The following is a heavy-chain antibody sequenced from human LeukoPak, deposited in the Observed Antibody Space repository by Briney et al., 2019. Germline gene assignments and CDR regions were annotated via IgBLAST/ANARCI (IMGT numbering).Heavy chain of an antibody. V-gene: IGHV1-8*01. CDR2: MNPNSGNT. D-gene: IGHD3-10*01. Sequence: ASVEVSCKASGYTFTSYDINWVRQATGQGLEWMGWMNPNSGNTGYAQKFQGRVTMTRNTSISTAYMELSSLRSEDTAVYYCARGRMVRGVIIWRNWFDPWGQGTLVTVSS. J-gene: IGHJ5*02. CDR1: GYTFTSYD. CDR3: ARGRMVRGVIIWRNWFDP.